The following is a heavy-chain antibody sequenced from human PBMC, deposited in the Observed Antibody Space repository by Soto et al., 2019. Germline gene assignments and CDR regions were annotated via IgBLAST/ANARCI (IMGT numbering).Heavy chain of an antibody. J-gene: IGHJ4*02. CDR2: IYYGGTT. V-gene: IGHV4-59*12. CDR1: GGSFSPNY. CDR3: ARERSSSSLDY. D-gene: IGHD6-6*01. Sequence: PSETLSLTCRLSGGSFSPNYWGWFRQSPGKGLEWVGYIYYGGTTSYNPSLKSRVTISLETSKSHFSLRLNSVTAADTAVYYCARERSSSSLDYWGQGTLVTVSS.